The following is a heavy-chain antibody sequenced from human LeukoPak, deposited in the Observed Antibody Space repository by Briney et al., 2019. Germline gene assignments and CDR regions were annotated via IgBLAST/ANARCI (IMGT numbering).Heavy chain of an antibody. V-gene: IGHV1-69*05. J-gene: IGHJ3*02. Sequence: AVKVSCKASGGTFSSYAISWVRQAPGQGLEWVGRIIPIFGTANYAQKFQGRVTITTDESTSTAYMELSSLRSEDTAVYYCASRYYYDSSEDIWGQGTMVTVSS. D-gene: IGHD3-22*01. CDR1: GGTFSSYA. CDR3: ASRYYYDSSEDI. CDR2: IIPIFGTA.